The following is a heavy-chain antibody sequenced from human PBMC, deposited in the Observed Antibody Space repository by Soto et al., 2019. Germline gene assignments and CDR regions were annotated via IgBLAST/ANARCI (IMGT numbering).Heavy chain of an antibody. V-gene: IGHV4-59*02. CDR3: ARELYDFGYMDG. D-gene: IGHD3-3*01. Sequence: QVQLQESGPGLVKPSETLSLTCTLSGGFVSSYYWTWIRQPPGKGLEWIGHIYYTGSVNNNPSLSKRVSISVDTSKNQFSLKLRSVNAADTAVYYCARELYDFGYMDGWGKGTTFTVSS. CDR2: IYYTGSV. CDR1: GGFVSSYY. J-gene: IGHJ6*03.